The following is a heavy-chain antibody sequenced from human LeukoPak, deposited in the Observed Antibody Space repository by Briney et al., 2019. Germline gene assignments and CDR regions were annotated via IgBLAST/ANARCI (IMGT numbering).Heavy chain of an antibody. D-gene: IGHD2-15*01. J-gene: IGHJ4*02. CDR2: IRYDGSSE. V-gene: IGHV3-33*01. CDR1: GFTFSTYG. Sequence: PGESLRLSCAASGFTFSTYGTHWVRQAPGKGLEWVAVIRYDGSSEYYADSVRGRFIISRDNSKNTLYLQMNSLRAEDTAVYYCARYCSGGSCYMGLIWGQGTLVTVSS. CDR3: ARYCSGGSCYMGLI.